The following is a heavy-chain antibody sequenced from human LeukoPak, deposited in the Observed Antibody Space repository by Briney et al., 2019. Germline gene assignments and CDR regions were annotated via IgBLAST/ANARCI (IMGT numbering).Heavy chain of an antibody. V-gene: IGHV4-30-2*01. CDR3: ARSDGDYEYWYFDL. D-gene: IGHD4-17*01. CDR2: IYHSGST. J-gene: IGHJ2*01. Sequence: SETLSLTCAVSGGSISSGGYSWSWIRQPPGKGLEWTGYIYHSGSTYYNPSLKSRVTISVDRSKNQFSLKLSSVTAADTAVYYCARSDGDYEYWYFDLWGRGTLVTVSS. CDR1: GGSISSGGYS.